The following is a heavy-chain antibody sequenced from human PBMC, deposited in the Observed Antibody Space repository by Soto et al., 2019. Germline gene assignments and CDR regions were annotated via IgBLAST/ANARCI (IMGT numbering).Heavy chain of an antibody. J-gene: IGHJ4*02. CDR3: ARQDAEDDYGWGSYGQTGIEY. V-gene: IGHV5-51*01. Sequence: GESLKISCKGSGYSFTSYWIGWVRQMPGKGLEWMGIIYPGDSDTRYSPSFQGQVTISADKSISTAYLQWSSLKASDTAMYYCARQDAEDDYGWGSYGQTGIEYWGQGALVTVAS. D-gene: IGHD3-16*01. CDR2: IYPGDSDT. CDR1: GYSFTSYW.